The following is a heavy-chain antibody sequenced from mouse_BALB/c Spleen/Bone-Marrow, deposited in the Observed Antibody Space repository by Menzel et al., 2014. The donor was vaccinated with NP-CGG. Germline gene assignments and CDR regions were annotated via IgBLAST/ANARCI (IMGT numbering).Heavy chain of an antibody. Sequence: EVMLVESGGGLAQPGGSLKLSCATSGFTFSDYYMYWVRQTPEKRLEWVAYISNGGGSTYYPDTVKGRFTISRDNAKNTLYLQMSRLKSEDTAMYYCARHLYGNYGAMDYWGQGTSVTVSS. CDR3: ARHLYGNYGAMDY. V-gene: IGHV5-12*02. D-gene: IGHD2-1*01. CDR2: ISNGGGST. CDR1: GFTFSDYY. J-gene: IGHJ4*01.